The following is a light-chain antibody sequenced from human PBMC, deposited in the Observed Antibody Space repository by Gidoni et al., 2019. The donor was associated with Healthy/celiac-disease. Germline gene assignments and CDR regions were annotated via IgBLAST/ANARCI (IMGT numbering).Light chain of an antibody. Sequence: EIVLTQSPATLSLSPGERATLSCRASESVSKYLAWYQQKPGQAPRLLIYDASNRATGTPPRFSGSGSGTDFTLTISSLEPEDFAVYYCQQRSNWPLTFXGXTKVEIK. CDR1: ESVSKY. V-gene: IGKV3-11*01. J-gene: IGKJ4*01. CDR2: DAS. CDR3: QQRSNWPLT.